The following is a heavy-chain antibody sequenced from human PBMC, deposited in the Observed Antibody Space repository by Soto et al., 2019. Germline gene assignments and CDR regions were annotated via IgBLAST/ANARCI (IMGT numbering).Heavy chain of an antibody. CDR2: VYSTGST. CDR3: ARSHYTYGLLIDY. D-gene: IGHD2-8*01. Sequence: PSETLYLTCSVSGDSITTNGYYWGWIRQPPGKGLQWIGNVYSTGSTFSHPSLTSRVFISVDTSKNKFSLRLTSVTAADTAVYYCARSHYTYGLLIDYWGPGIMVTVSS. CDR1: GDSITTNGYY. J-gene: IGHJ4*02. V-gene: IGHV4-39*01.